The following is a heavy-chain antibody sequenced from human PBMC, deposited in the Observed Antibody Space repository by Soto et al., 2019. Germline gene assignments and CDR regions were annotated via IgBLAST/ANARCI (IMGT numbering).Heavy chain of an antibody. CDR3: ARGGSPPYYYYYMDV. J-gene: IGHJ6*03. CDR2: MNPNSGNT. Sequence: GASVKVSCKASRYTFTSYDINWVRQATGQRLEGMGWMNPNSGNTGYAQKFQGRVTMTRNISISTAYMELSSLRSEYTALYYCARGGSPPYYYYYMDVWGKGTTVTVSS. CDR1: RYTFTSYD. V-gene: IGHV1-8*02.